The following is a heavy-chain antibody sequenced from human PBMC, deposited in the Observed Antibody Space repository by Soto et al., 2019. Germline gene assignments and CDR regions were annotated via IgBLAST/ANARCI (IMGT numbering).Heavy chain of an antibody. CDR1: GGSVSSGSYY. CDR3: ARESGGYYYGMDG. CDR2: IYYSGST. V-gene: IGHV4-61*01. J-gene: IGHJ6*02. Sequence: SETLSLTCTVSGGSVSSGSYYWSWIRQPPGKGLEWIGYIYYSGSTNYNPSLKSRVTISVDTSKNQFSLKLSSVTAADTAVYYCARESGGYYYGMDGWGQGTTVT.